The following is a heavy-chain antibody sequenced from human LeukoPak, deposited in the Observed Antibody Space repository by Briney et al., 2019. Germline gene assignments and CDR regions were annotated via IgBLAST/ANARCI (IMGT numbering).Heavy chain of an antibody. Sequence: GGSLRLSCAASGFTFSSYAMHWVRQAPGKGLEWVAVISYDGSNKYYADSVKGRFTISSDNSKTPLYLQMNGLRAEDTAVYYCARDPYSGSYSDAFDIWGQGTMVTVSS. CDR3: ARDPYSGSYSDAFDI. CDR1: GFTFSSYA. D-gene: IGHD1-26*01. CDR2: ISYDGSNK. V-gene: IGHV3-30-3*01. J-gene: IGHJ3*02.